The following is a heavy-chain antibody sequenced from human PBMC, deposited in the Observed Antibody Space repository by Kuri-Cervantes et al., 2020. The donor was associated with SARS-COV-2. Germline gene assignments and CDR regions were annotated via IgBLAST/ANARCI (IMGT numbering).Heavy chain of an antibody. J-gene: IGHJ5*02. CDR2: ISYDGSNK. D-gene: IGHD3-10*01. CDR3: ARDYYASGSYGWFDP. CDR1: GFTFSGHW. Sequence: LSLTCAASGFTFSGHWIHWVRQAPGKGLEWVAVISYDGSNKYYADSVKGRFTIPRDNSKNTLYLQMNSLRAEDTAVYYCARDYYASGSYGWFDPWGQGTLVTVSS. V-gene: IGHV3-30-3*01.